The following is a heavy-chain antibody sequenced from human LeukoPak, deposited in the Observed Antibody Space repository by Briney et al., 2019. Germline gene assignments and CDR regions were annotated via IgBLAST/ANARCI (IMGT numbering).Heavy chain of an antibody. CDR2: ISSNEYDT. J-gene: IGHJ4*02. V-gene: IGHV3-64D*06. CDR3: VKDLNGTWSFDY. D-gene: IGHD2-8*01. Sequence: GGSLRLSCSASGFTFGAYFMHWVRQAPGKGLQYVSSISSNEYDTYYADSVRGRFTISRDNSKNTLFLQMNNLRPEDTAVYYCVKDLNGTWSFDYWGQGTLVTVSS. CDR1: GFTFGAYF.